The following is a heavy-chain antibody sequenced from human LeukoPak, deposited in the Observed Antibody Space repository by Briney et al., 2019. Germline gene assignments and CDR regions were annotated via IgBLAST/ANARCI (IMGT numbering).Heavy chain of an antibody. Sequence: GGSLRLSCEVSGFTFSNAWMSWVRQAPGKGLEWVSAVISSGGSTYYADSLKGRFTISRDNSKNTLYLQMNSLRAEDTAVYYCAKLWSTSRGAFDIWGQGTMVTVSS. V-gene: IGHV3-23*01. CDR1: GFTFSNAW. CDR3: AKLWSTSRGAFDI. CDR2: VISSGGST. J-gene: IGHJ3*02. D-gene: IGHD1-1*01.